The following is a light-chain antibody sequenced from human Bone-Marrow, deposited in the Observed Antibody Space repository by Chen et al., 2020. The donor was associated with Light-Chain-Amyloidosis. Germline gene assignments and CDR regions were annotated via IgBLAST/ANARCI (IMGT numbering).Light chain of an antibody. J-gene: IGLJ2*01. Sequence: SYELTQPPSVSVSPGQTARITCYGDDLPTKYAYWYQQKPGQAPVLVIHRDTERPSGISVRFSGSSSGTTATLTISGVQAEDEADYHCQSADSSGTYEVIFGGGTKLTVL. V-gene: IGLV3-25*03. CDR3: QSADSSGTYEVI. CDR2: RDT. CDR1: DLPTKY.